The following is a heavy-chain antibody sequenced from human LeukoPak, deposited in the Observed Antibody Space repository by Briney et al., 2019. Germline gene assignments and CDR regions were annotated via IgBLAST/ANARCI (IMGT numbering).Heavy chain of an antibody. V-gene: IGHV3-74*01. CDR2: INMIGGHT. D-gene: IGHD4-11*01. Sequence: GGSLRLSCAPSGITFSNYWMHCVRQAPGKGLVWVSHINMIGGHTTYADSVKGRFTMSRDNAKSTVFLQMNSLRAEDTAVYYCATDDYRGLGYWGQGTLVTVSS. J-gene: IGHJ4*02. CDR1: GITFSNYW. CDR3: ATDDYRGLGY.